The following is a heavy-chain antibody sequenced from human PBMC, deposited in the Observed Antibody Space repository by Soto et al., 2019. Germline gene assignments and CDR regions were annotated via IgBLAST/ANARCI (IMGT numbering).Heavy chain of an antibody. Sequence: SETLSLTCAVYGGSFSGYYWSWIRQPPGKGLEWIGEINHSGSTNYNPSLKSRVTISVDTSKNQFSLKLSSVTAACTAVYYCAGGGAQGLVVYYHGMDVWGKGTTRTLSS. V-gene: IGHV4-34*01. CDR1: GGSFSGYY. CDR2: INHSGST. CDR3: AGGGAQGLVVYYHGMDV. D-gene: IGHD6-19*01. J-gene: IGHJ6*04.